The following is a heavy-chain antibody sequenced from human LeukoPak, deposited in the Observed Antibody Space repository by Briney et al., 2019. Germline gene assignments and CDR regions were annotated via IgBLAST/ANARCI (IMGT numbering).Heavy chain of an antibody. V-gene: IGHV3-73*01. CDR1: GLSFSGSA. Sequence: PGGSLRLSCAASGLSFSGSAMHWVRQASGRGLEWLGRIRSKANSYVTAYAASVNGRFIISRDDSRNTAYLQMNSPQTEDTAVYYCTRHSDKYCSGAGCYVYNFYGMDVWGQGTTVTISS. J-gene: IGHJ6*02. CDR3: TRHSDKYCSGAGCYVYNFYGMDV. CDR2: IRSKANSYVT. D-gene: IGHD2-15*01.